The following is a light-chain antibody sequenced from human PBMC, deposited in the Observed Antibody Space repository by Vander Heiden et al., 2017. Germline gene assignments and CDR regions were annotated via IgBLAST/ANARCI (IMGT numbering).Light chain of an antibody. CDR3: EQNHSTPWT. CDR1: QSISSY. J-gene: IGKJ1*01. CDR2: GVS. Sequence: DIQLTQSPSSLSVSVGDRVTITCRASQSISSYLTWYQQKPGKAPNLLIYGVSILQSGVPARFSGSGYGTDFTLTISSLQPEDFAAYYCEQNHSTPWTFGQGTKVEIE. V-gene: IGKV1-39*01.